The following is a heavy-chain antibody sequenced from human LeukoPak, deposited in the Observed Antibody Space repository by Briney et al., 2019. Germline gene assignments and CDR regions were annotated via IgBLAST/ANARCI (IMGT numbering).Heavy chain of an antibody. CDR3: AKWNYGDYRFDY. CDR2: ISDSGGST. V-gene: IGHV3-23*01. D-gene: IGHD4-17*01. Sequence: GGSLRLSCAASGFTFSSYAMSWVRQAPGKGLEWVSAISDSGGSTYYADSVKGRFTISRDNSKNTLYLQMNSLRAEDTAVYYCAKWNYGDYRFDYWGQGTLVTVSS. J-gene: IGHJ4*02. CDR1: GFTFSSYA.